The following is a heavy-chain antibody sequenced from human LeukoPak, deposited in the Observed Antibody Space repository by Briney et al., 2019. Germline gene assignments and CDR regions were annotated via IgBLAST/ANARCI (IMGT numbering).Heavy chain of an antibody. Sequence: GVSRRLSCTASGFTFSSYAMHWVRQAPGKGLEYVSAISSNGGSTYYADSVKGRFTISRDNSKNTLYLQVSSLRAEDTAVYYCVKDLYLSGWSSYFDYWGQGTLVTVSS. CDR1: GFTFSSYA. J-gene: IGHJ4*02. CDR2: ISSNGGST. CDR3: VKDLYLSGWSSYFDY. D-gene: IGHD6-19*01. V-gene: IGHV3-64D*06.